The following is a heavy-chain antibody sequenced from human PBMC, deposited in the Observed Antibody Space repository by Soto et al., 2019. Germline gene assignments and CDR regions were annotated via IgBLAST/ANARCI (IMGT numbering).Heavy chain of an antibody. CDR3: ARAQGYYGMDV. CDR2: ISGSGDST. V-gene: IGHV3-23*01. CDR1: GDTFSSVA. Sequence: GGSLRLSGAGSGDTFSSVAMTWVRQAPGKGLEWVSSISGSGDSTYYADSVKGRFTISRDNSKNTLYLQMNSLRAEDTAVYYCARAQGYYGMDVWGQGTTVTGSS. J-gene: IGHJ6*02.